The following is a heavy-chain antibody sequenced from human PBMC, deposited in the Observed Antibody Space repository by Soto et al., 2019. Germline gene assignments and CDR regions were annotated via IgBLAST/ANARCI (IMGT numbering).Heavy chain of an antibody. V-gene: IGHV4-39*01. J-gene: IGHJ5*02. CDR2: IYYSGST. Sequence: QLQLQESRPGLVKPSETLSLTCTVSGGSISSSSYYWGWLRQPPEKLLEWIGSIYYSGSTYYNPSLKGRVTISVDTSKNQFSQMLSSVTASDAAVYYGASFNYYGSGSYYSWGQGTLVTVSS. CDR1: GGSISSSSYY. CDR3: ASFNYYGSGSYYS. D-gene: IGHD3-10*01.